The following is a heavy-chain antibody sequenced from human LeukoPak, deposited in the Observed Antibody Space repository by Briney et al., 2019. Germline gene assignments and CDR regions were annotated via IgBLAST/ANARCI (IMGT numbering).Heavy chain of an antibody. CDR2: IYPRDSDT. CDR3: ARHSDVIGAI. J-gene: IGHJ4*02. CDR1: GYTFTHQW. D-gene: IGHD3-10*01. Sequence: HGESLKISCKASGYTFTHQWIGWVRQKSGSGLEWMGIIYPRDSDTRYSPSFQGHVSISADTSINTAYLEWSRLEASDTAIYYCARHSDVIGAIWGQGTLVTVSS. V-gene: IGHV5-51*01.